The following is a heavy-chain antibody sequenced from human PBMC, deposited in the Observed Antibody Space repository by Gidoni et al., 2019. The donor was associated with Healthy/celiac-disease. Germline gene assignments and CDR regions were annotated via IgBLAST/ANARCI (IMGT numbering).Heavy chain of an antibody. CDR1: GFTFSSYG. CDR2: IWYDGSNK. D-gene: IGHD3-10*01. CDR3: ARGLPLGAYYYGSGRVGMDV. V-gene: IGHV3-33*01. J-gene: IGHJ6*02. Sequence: QVQLVESGGGVVQPGRSLRLSCAASGFTFSSYGMHWVRQAPGKGLEWVAVIWYDGSNKYYADSVKGRFTISRDNSKNTLYLQMNSLRAEDTAVYYCARGLPLGAYYYGSGRVGMDVWGQGTTVTVSS.